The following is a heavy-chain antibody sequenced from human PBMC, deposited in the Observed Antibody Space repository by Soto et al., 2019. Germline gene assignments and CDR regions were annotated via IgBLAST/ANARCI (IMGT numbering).Heavy chain of an antibody. J-gene: IGHJ4*02. Sequence: GGSLRLSCAASGFTFRNYWMSWVRQAPGKGLEWVLSIKHDGSETYSVDSVKGRFTSSRDNAENSVSLQMHSLRVEDTAVYFCAKGYGYYFDSWGQGTLVTVSS. CDR1: GFTFRNYW. CDR2: IKHDGSET. CDR3: AKGYGYYFDS. V-gene: IGHV3-7*03. D-gene: IGHD4-17*01.